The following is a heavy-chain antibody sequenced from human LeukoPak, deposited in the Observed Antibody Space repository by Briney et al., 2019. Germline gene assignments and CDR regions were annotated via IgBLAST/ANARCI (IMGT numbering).Heavy chain of an antibody. D-gene: IGHD5-18*01. CDR2: IYYSETT. CDR3: AGYSYGLFDY. CDR1: GGSISSYN. V-gene: IGHV4-59*01. J-gene: IGHJ4*02. Sequence: SESLSVTCTDSGGSISSYNRSWVWQPPGEGLEWIGYIYYSETTNYNPSLKSRVTISVDTSKNQFSLKLSSVTAADTAVYYCAGYSYGLFDYWGQGALVTVSS.